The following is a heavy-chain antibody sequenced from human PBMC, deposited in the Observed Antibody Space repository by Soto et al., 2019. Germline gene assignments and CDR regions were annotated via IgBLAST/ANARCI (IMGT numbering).Heavy chain of an antibody. CDR3: AASGRDVLGYDYKDTEGLDI. Sequence: QVQLVQSGPEVKKPGSSVKVSCEASGGTFSNFAVNWVQQAPGQGLEWVGGIIPLFNVAKYAQKFEGRVTIVADAATSTAYMDLSSLRSYDTAVYYCAASGRDVLGYDYKDTEGLDIWGQGPMVNVSS. D-gene: IGHD4-4*01. CDR2: IIPLFNVA. V-gene: IGHV1-69*01. CDR1: GGTFSNFA. J-gene: IGHJ3*02.